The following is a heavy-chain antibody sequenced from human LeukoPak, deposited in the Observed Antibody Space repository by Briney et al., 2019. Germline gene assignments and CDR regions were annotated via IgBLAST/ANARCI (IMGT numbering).Heavy chain of an antibody. Sequence: ASVKVSCKASGYTFAGYYMHWVRQAPGQGLEWMGRINPNSGGTNYAQKFQGRVTMTRDTSISTAYMKLSRLRSDDTAVYYCASVENVWGSYRIDYWGQGTLVTVSS. CDR1: GYTFAGYY. V-gene: IGHV1-2*06. CDR3: ASVENVWGSYRIDY. J-gene: IGHJ4*02. CDR2: INPNSGGT. D-gene: IGHD3-16*02.